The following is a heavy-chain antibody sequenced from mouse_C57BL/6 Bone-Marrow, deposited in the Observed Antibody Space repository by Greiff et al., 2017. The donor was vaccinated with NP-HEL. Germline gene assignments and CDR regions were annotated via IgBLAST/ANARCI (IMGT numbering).Heavy chain of an antibody. CDR2: ISYSGST. Sequence: VQLKESGPGLAKPSQSLSLTCSVTGYSITSDYWNWIRKFPGNKLEYMGYISYSGSTYYNPSLNSRISITRDTSKNQYYLQLNSVTTEDTATYYCARYGYGSSYWYFDVWGTGTTVTVSS. D-gene: IGHD1-1*01. J-gene: IGHJ1*03. V-gene: IGHV3-8*01. CDR1: GYSITSDY. CDR3: ARYGYGSSYWYFDV.